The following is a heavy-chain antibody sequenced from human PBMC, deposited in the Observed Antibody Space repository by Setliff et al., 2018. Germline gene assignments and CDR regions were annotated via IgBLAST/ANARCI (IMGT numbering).Heavy chain of an antibody. Sequence: SLKISCKASGYIFTNYWIGWVRQMPGKGLEWMGVIYPGDSDTRYSPSLQGQVTISADKSINTAYLQWSSLKASDTAIYYCTRHEDRNKCTSSSCYRENDAFDVWGQGAMVTGS. D-gene: IGHD2-2*01. CDR2: IYPGDSDT. CDR3: TRHEDRNKCTSSSCYRENDAFDV. J-gene: IGHJ3*01. V-gene: IGHV5-51*01. CDR1: GYIFTNYW.